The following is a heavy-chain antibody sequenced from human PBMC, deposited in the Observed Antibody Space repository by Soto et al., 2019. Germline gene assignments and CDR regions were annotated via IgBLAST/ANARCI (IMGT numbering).Heavy chain of an antibody. D-gene: IGHD6-19*01. CDR2: ISPSSSSI. CDR3: ARIGYSSSCMDV. J-gene: IGHJ6*02. Sequence: PGGSLRLSCAASGFTFSSYSMHWVRQAPGKGLEWVSYISPSSSSIYYADSVKGRFTISRDNAKNSLYLQMNSLRAEDTAVYYCARIGYSSSCMDVWGQGTTVTVSS. CDR1: GFTFSSYS. V-gene: IGHV3-48*01.